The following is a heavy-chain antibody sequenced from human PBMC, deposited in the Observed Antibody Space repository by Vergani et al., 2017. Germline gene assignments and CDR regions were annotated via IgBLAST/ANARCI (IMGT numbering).Heavy chain of an antibody. CDR2: ISSSSSYI. D-gene: IGHD2-15*01. CDR1: GFTFSSYS. V-gene: IGHV3-21*01. CDR3: ARDPTPQYCSGGSCYSGWFDP. Sequence: EVQLVESWGGLVKPGGSLRLSCAASGFTFSSYSMNWVRQAPGKGLEWVSSISSSSSYIYYADSVKGRFTISRDNAKNSLYLQMNSLRAEDTAVYYCARDPTPQYCSGGSCYSGWFDPWGQGTLVTVSS. J-gene: IGHJ5*02.